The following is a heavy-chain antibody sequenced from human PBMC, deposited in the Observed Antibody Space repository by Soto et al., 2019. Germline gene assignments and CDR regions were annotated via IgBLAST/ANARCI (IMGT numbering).Heavy chain of an antibody. Sequence: EVQLLESGGGLVQPGGSLRLSCEASGFTFSTSAMSWVRQAPGKGLEWVSTISGSGGGKYYADSVNGRFTISGDNSKNTLFLQMNSLRAEDSAIYYCARNWGIFDYWGPGTLVTVSS. CDR2: ISGSGGGK. J-gene: IGHJ4*02. CDR1: GFTFSTSA. V-gene: IGHV3-23*01. CDR3: ARNWGIFDY. D-gene: IGHD7-27*01.